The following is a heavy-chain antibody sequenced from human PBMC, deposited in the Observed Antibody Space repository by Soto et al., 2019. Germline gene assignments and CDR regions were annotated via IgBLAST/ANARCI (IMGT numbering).Heavy chain of an antibody. Sequence: GGSLRFSCAASGFTFSRHAMSWVRQAPGKGLEWVSTISGSGGSTYYADSVKGRFTISRDNSKNTLYLQMNSLRAEDTAVYYCAKDHCSSTSCYYMDVWGKGTTVTVSS. J-gene: IGHJ6*03. CDR3: AKDHCSSTSCYYMDV. CDR2: ISGSGGST. V-gene: IGHV3-23*01. D-gene: IGHD2-2*01. CDR1: GFTFSRHA.